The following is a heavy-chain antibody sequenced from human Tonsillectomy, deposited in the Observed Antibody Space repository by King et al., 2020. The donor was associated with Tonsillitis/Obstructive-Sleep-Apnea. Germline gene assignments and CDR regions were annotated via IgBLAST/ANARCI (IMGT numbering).Heavy chain of an antibody. V-gene: IGHV3-64D*06. CDR2: ISSNGGST. CDR3: VKARPYYGYYGGPSYWFDP. CDR1: GFTFSSYA. D-gene: IGHD4-17*01. J-gene: IGHJ5*02. Sequence: VQLVESGGGLVQPGGSLRLSCSASGFTFSSYAMHWVRHAPGKGLEYVSAISSNGGSTYYADSVSGRFTISRDNSKNTLYLQMSSLRAEDTAVYYCVKARPYYGYYGGPSYWFDPWGQGTLVTVSS.